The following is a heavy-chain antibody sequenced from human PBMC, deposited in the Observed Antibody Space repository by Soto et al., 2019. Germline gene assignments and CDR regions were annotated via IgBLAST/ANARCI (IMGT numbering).Heavy chain of an antibody. Sequence: GESLKSSCKGSGYSFTSYWIGWVRQMPGKGLEWMGIIYPGDSDTRYSPSFKGQVTISADKSSSTAYLQWSSLKASDTAMYYCARRGYSYGRDAFDIWGQGTMVTVSS. V-gene: IGHV5-51*01. CDR2: IYPGDSDT. J-gene: IGHJ3*02. CDR1: GYSFTSYW. CDR3: ARRGYSYGRDAFDI. D-gene: IGHD5-18*01.